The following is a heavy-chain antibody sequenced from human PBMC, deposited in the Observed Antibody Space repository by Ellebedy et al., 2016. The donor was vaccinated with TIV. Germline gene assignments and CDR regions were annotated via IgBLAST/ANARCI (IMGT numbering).Heavy chain of an antibody. CDR1: GYTFTTYA. CDR3: ARGYYDSTSGGFDP. J-gene: IGHJ5*02. Sequence: AASVKVSFKASGYTFTTYAMHWVRQAPGQRLEWMGWINAGNGNTEYSQKFQGRVTITRDTYASTAYMQLSSLRSEYTAVYYCARGYYDSTSGGFDPWGQGTLVTVSS. D-gene: IGHD3-22*01. CDR2: INAGNGNT. V-gene: IGHV1-3*01.